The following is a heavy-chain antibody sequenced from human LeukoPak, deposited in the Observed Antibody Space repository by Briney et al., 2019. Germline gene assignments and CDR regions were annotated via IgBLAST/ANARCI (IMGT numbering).Heavy chain of an antibody. CDR1: GFTFSDYW. Sequence: PGGSLRLSCAASGFTFSDYWMNWVRQAAGKGREGLANINKDGSKKDYVDSVKGRFTISRDNAKNSLSLQMDSLGVEDTAVYHCVRDAPGREGPHYWGQGILVTVSS. CDR3: VRDAPGREGPHY. V-gene: IGHV3-7*01. D-gene: IGHD1-26*01. CDR2: INKDGSKK. J-gene: IGHJ4*02.